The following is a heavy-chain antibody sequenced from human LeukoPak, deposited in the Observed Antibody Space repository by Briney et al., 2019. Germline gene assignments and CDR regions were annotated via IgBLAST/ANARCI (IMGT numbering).Heavy chain of an antibody. Sequence: ASVKVSCKASGYTFTSYYMHWLRQAPGQGLEWMGIINPSGGSTSYAQKFQGRVTMTRDMSTSTVYMDLSSLRSEDTAVYYCARDRHYYDSSGSKGVMGSWGQGTLVTVSS. D-gene: IGHD3-22*01. J-gene: IGHJ4*02. CDR3: ARDRHYYDSSGSKGVMGS. CDR2: INPSGGST. CDR1: GYTFTSYY. V-gene: IGHV1-46*01.